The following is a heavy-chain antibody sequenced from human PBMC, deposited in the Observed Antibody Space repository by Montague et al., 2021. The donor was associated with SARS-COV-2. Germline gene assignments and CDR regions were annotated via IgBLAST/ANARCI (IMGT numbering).Heavy chain of an antibody. D-gene: IGHD6-13*01. J-gene: IGHJ4*02. V-gene: IGHV2-70*11. CDR2: IDWDDDK. Sequence: PALVKPIQTLTLTCTFSGFSLSTSGMCVSWIRQPPGKALEWLARIDWDDDKYYSTSLKTRLTISKDTSKNQVVLTMTNMDPVDTATYYCAREIAAAGPALDYGGQGTLVTVSS. CDR1: GFSLSTSGMC. CDR3: AREIAAAGPALDY.